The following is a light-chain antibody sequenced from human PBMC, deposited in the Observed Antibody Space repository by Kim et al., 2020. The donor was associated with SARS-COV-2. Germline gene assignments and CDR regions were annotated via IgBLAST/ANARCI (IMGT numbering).Light chain of an antibody. CDR2: YES. Sequence: SYELTQPPSVSVAPGQTASITCGGNNIGAKSVHWYRQKPGQAPVLVIHYESDRPSGIPERFSGSSSGNTATLIITRVEAGDEADYYCQVWDVNSDHPVFGGGTQLTVL. V-gene: IGLV3-21*04. CDR1: NIGAKS. J-gene: IGLJ3*02. CDR3: QVWDVNSDHPV.